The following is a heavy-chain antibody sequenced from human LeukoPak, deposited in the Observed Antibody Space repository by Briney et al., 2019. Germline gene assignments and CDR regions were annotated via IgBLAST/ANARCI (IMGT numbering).Heavy chain of an antibody. CDR3: ARAYSETYGLGYYYMDV. V-gene: IGHV3-21*01. D-gene: IGHD1-26*01. Sequence: GGSLRLSCAASGFTFSSYAMSWVRQAPGKGLEWVSSISSSSSYIYYADSVKGRFTISRDNAKNSLYLQMNSLRAEDTAVYYCARAYSETYGLGYYYMDVWGKGTTVTISS. J-gene: IGHJ6*03. CDR2: ISSSSSYI. CDR1: GFTFSSYA.